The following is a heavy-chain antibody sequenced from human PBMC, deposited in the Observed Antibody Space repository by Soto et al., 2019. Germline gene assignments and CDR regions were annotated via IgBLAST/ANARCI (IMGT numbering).Heavy chain of an antibody. D-gene: IGHD3-22*01. Sequence: QVQLVQSGAEVKKPGSSVKVSCKASGGTFSSYAISWVRQAPGQGLEWMGGIIPIFGTANYAQKFQGRVTITADESTGTADMELSSLRSEDRAVDYWARVLKGYYDSSGYAFDIWGQGTMVTVSS. CDR2: IIPIFGTA. CDR3: ARVLKGYYDSSGYAFDI. CDR1: GGTFSSYA. V-gene: IGHV1-69*01. J-gene: IGHJ3*02.